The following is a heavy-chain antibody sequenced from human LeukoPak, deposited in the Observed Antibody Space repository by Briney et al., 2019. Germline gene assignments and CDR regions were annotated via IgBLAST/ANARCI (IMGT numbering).Heavy chain of an antibody. J-gene: IGHJ4*02. D-gene: IGHD3-10*01. V-gene: IGHV4-39*07. CDR3: AREECYYGSGRLTTFDY. CDR1: GGSISSSSYY. CDR2: IYYSGST. Sequence: SETLSLTCTVSGGSISSSSYYWGWIRQPPGKGLEWIGSIYYSGSTYYNPSLKSRVTISVDTSKNQFSLKLSSVTAADTAVYYCAREECYYGSGRLTTFDYWGQGTLVTVSS.